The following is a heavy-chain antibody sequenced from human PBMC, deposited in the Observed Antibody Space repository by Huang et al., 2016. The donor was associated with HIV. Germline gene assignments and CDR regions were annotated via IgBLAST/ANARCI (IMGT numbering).Heavy chain of an antibody. D-gene: IGHD5-18*01. CDR1: GYTFSSFG. CDR3: ARGGGIQLWLLGYYYMDV. J-gene: IGHJ6*03. V-gene: IGHV1-18*01. CDR2: ISVYKCNT. Sequence: QVQLVQSGAEVKKPGASVKVSCKASGYTFSSFGFSWVRQAPGQVHEWGGWISVYKCNTKLAQKFQGRLTMTTDTATSTAYMGLRSLRSDDTAVYYCARGGGIQLWLLGYYYMDVWGNGTTVTVSS.